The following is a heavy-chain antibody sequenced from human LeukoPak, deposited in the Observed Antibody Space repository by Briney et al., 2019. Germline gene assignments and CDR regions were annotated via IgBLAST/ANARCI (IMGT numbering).Heavy chain of an antibody. Sequence: PGGSLRLSCAASGLTFNNYALTWIRQAPGKGLEWVSSISGRGGNTYYADSVKGRFTISRDNSKNTLYLQMNSLRAEDTAVYYCAKARCSGGSCSKNYWGQGTLVTVSS. D-gene: IGHD2-15*01. CDR2: ISGRGGNT. CDR3: AKARCSGGSCSKNY. V-gene: IGHV3-23*01. J-gene: IGHJ4*02. CDR1: GLTFNNYA.